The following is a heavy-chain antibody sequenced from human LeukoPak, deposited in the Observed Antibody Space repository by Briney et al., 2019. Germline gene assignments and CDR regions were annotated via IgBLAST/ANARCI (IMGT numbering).Heavy chain of an antibody. CDR1: GGSFSGYY. J-gene: IGHJ6*03. CDR3: ARAATIFGVVSMAYYMDV. V-gene: IGHV4-34*01. Sequence: PSETLSLTCAVYGGSFSGYYWSWIRQPPGKGLEWIGEINHSGSTNYNPSLKSRVTISVDTSKNQFSLKLSSVTAADTAVYYCARAATIFGVVSMAYYMDVWGKGTTVTVSS. D-gene: IGHD3-3*01. CDR2: INHSGST.